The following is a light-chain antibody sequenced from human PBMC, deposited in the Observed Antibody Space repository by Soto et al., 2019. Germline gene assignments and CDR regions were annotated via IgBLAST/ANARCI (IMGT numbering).Light chain of an antibody. CDR3: SSYTSSSPLV. J-gene: IGLJ1*01. CDR2: EVS. CDR1: SSDVGGYNY. Sequence: ALTQPASVSGSPGQSITISCTGTSSDVGGYNYVSWYQQHPGKAPKLMIYEVSNRPSGVSNRFSGSKSGNTASLTISGLQAEDEADYYCSSYTSSSPLVFGTGTKRAVL. V-gene: IGLV2-14*01.